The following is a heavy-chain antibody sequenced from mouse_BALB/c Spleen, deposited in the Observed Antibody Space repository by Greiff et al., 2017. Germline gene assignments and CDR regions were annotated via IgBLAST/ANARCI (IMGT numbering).Heavy chain of an antibody. D-gene: IGHD1-1*01. Sequence: DVMLVESGGDLVKPGGSLKLSCAASGFTFSSYGMSWVRQTPDKRLEWVATISSGGSYTYYPDSVKGRFTISRDNAKNTLYLQMSSLKSEDTAMYYCARQGTTVVADYFDYWGQGTTLTVSS. V-gene: IGHV5-6*02. CDR3: ARQGTTVVADYFDY. J-gene: IGHJ2*01. CDR2: ISSGGSYT. CDR1: GFTFSSYG.